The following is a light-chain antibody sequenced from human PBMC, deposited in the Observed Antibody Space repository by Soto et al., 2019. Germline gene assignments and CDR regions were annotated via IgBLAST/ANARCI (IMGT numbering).Light chain of an antibody. J-gene: IGKJ2*01. V-gene: IGKV3-15*01. CDR3: QQYNNWPPNT. CDR2: GAS. Sequence: EIVMTQSQATLSVSPGERATLSCRASQSVSSNLAWYQQKPGQAPRLLIYGASTRATGIPARFSGSGSGTEFTLTISSLQSEDFAVYYCQQYNNWPPNTFGQGTKVDIK. CDR1: QSVSSN.